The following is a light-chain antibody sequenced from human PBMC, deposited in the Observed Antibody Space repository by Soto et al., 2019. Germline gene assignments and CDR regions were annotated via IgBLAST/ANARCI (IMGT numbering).Light chain of an antibody. CDR2: EVS. V-gene: IGLV2-14*01. CDR1: SSDVGGYRF. CDR3: SSKSSGSTPML. Sequence: QSVLTHPASVSGSPGQSITISCTGTSSDVGGYRFVSWYQHHPGEAPKLIIYEVSNRPSGVSSRFSGSKSGNTASLTISGLQAEDESLYYCSSKSSGSTPMLFGGGTKVTVL. J-gene: IGLJ3*02.